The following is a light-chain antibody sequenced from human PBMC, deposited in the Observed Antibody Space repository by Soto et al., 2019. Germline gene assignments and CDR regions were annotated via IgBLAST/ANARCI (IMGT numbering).Light chain of an antibody. V-gene: IGKV1-39*01. J-gene: IGKJ1*01. CDR3: QQSYDTPWT. CDR2: AAS. CDR1: QLIQTY. Sequence: DIQMTQFPSSLSASVGDRVTITCRASQLIQTYLNWYQQKSGKAPKLLIYAASSLQSGLPSRFSGSGSGTDFTLTISRLQPEDFATYFCQQSYDTPWTFGQGTKVEIK.